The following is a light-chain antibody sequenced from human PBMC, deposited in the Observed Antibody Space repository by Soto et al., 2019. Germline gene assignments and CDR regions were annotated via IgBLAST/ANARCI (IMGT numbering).Light chain of an antibody. CDR1: QSVSSNY. CDR2: GAS. CDR3: QQYGSSPGT. J-gene: IGKJ1*01. Sequence: EIVLTQSPGTLSLSPGERATLSCRASQSVSSNYLAWYQQKPGQAPRLLIFGASSRATGIPDRFSGSGSGTDFTLTIIRLEPEDFAVYYCQQYGSSPGTFGQVTKVEIK. V-gene: IGKV3-20*01.